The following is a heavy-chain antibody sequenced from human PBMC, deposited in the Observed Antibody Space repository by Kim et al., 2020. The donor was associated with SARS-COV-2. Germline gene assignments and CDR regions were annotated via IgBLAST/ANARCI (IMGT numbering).Heavy chain of an antibody. CDR3: ARVASGSYYYYYGMDV. J-gene: IGHJ6*02. D-gene: IGHD1-26*01. Sequence: GGSLRLSCAASGFTFNSYGMHWVRQAPGKGLEWVAVISYDGSNKYYADSVKGRFTISRDNSKNTLYLQMNSLRAEDTAVYYCARVASGSYYYYYGMDVWGQGTTVTVSS. CDR2: ISYDGSNK. CDR1: GFTFNSYG. V-gene: IGHV3-33*05.